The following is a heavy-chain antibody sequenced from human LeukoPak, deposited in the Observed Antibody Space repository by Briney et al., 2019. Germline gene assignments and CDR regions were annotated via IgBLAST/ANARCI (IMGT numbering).Heavy chain of an antibody. CDR1: GFTFSGSA. J-gene: IGHJ4*02. V-gene: IGHV3-73*01. D-gene: IGHD5-18*01. CDR2: IRSKANSYAT. CDR3: TSPTAMVID. Sequence: GGSLRLSCAASGFTFSGSAMHWVRQASGKGLEWVGRIRSKANSYATAYAASVKGRFTISRGDSKNTAYLQMNSLKTEDTAVYYCTSPTAMVIDWGQGTLVTVSS.